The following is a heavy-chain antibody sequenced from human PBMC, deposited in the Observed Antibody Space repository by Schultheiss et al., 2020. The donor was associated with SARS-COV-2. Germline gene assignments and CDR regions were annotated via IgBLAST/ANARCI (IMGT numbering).Heavy chain of an antibody. Sequence: ASVKVSCKASGYTFTSYDINWVRQAPGQGLEWMGRINPNTGDTDYAQKFQDRVTLTRDTSITTVYMELSRLKSDDTAVYYCARGFGDSGSWKETPVVGHAGHYGMDVWGQGTTVTVSS. CDR1: GYTFTSYD. CDR2: INPNTGDT. J-gene: IGHJ6*02. CDR3: ARGFGDSGSWKETPVVGHAGHYGMDV. D-gene: IGHD6-13*01. V-gene: IGHV1-2*06.